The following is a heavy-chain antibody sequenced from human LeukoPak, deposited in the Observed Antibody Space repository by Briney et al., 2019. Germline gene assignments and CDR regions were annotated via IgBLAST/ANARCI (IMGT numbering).Heavy chain of an antibody. CDR1: GYTFTSYD. V-gene: IGHV1-8*03. Sequence: ASVKVSCKASGYTFTSYDINWVRQATGQGLEWMGWMNPNSGNTGYAQKFQGRVTITRNTSISTAYMELSSLRSEDTAVYYCARARAKYSGSYYYFDYSGQGTLVTVSS. CDR3: ARARAKYSGSYYYFDY. J-gene: IGHJ4*02. D-gene: IGHD1-26*01. CDR2: MNPNSGNT.